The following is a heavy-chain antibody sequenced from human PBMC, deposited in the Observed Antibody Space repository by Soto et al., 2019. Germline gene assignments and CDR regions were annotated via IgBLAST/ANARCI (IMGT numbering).Heavy chain of an antibody. J-gene: IGHJ6*03. CDR1: GGSISSYY. CDR3: ARATDYDFWSGYYDPYYYVDV. V-gene: IGHV4-59*01. CDR2: IYYSGST. D-gene: IGHD3-3*01. Sequence: PSETLSLTCTVSGGSISSYYWSWIRQPPGKGLEWIGYIYYSGSTNYNPSLKSRVTISVDTSKNQFSLKLSSVTAADTAVYYCARATDYDFWSGYYDPYYYVDVWGKGTTVTVSS.